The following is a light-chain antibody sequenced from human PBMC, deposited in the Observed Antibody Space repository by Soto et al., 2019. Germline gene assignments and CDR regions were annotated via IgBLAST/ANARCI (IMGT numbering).Light chain of an antibody. CDR3: SSYTSSSTPHV. CDR1: SSDVGGYNY. Sequence: SVLTQPASVAGSPGQSITISCTGTSSDVGGYNYVSWSQQHTGKAAKLIVYEVSNRPSGVSNRFSGSKSGNTATLTISGLQAEDEADYYCSSYTSSSTPHVFGTGTKVSVL. J-gene: IGLJ1*01. CDR2: EVS. V-gene: IGLV2-14*01.